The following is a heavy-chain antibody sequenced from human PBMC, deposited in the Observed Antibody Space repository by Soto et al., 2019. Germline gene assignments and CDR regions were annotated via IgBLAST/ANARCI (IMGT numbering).Heavy chain of an antibody. V-gene: IGHV3-30*18. Sequence: ESGGGVVQPGRSLRLSCAASGFTFSGYGMHWVRQAPGKGLEWVAIISYDGSNKYYADSVKGRFTISRDNSKNTLYLQMNSLRAEDTAVYYCAKDRGYCVSGRCYPAYWGQGTLVTVSS. D-gene: IGHD2-15*01. CDR2: ISYDGSNK. CDR1: GFTFSGYG. J-gene: IGHJ4*02. CDR3: AKDRGYCVSGRCYPAY.